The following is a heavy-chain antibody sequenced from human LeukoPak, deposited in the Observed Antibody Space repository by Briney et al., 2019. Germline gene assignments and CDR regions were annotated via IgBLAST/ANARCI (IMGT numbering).Heavy chain of an antibody. CDR3: ARHPHYYYDNSAR. Sequence: PSETLSLTCTVSGVSISSNYWSWIRRPPGKGLEWIGLEWIGYIHASGATNYNPSPKSRVTISVDTSKRPWSLTLTSVAAADTAVYYCARHPHYYYDNSARWGQGTLVTVSS. CDR1: GVSISSNY. CDR2: IHASGAT. D-gene: IGHD3-22*01. V-gene: IGHV4-4*08. J-gene: IGHJ4*02.